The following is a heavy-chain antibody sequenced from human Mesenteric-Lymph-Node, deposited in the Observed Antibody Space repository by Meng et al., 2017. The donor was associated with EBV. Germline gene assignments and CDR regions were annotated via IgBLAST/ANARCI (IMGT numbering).Heavy chain of an antibody. Sequence: LPQLGDCLFQPSETLSLTGAVQCGSFSGYYWSYIHQPQGKGLEWIGEINHSGSTNYNPYLKSRVTRSVDTSKNQFSLKLSSVTAADTAVYYCARRGKVGAGYWGQGTLVTVSS. V-gene: IGHV4-34*01. CDR2: INHSGST. J-gene: IGHJ4*02. D-gene: IGHD1-26*01. CDR3: ARRGKVGAGY. CDR1: CGSFSGYY.